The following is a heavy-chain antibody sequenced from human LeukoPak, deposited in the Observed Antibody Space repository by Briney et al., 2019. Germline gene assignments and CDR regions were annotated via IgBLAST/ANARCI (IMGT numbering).Heavy chain of an antibody. CDR2: IYYSGST. J-gene: IGHJ5*02. CDR3: ARVYYDILTGPTPTGWFDP. Sequence: SETLSLTCTVPAGSISSYYWSWVPQRPGKGLERIGYIYYSGSTNYTPSLKSRATISVDTSKKQFSLKLSSVTAADTAVYYCARVYYDILTGPTPTGWFDPWGQGTLVTVSS. V-gene: IGHV4-59*01. D-gene: IGHD3-9*01. CDR1: AGSISSYY.